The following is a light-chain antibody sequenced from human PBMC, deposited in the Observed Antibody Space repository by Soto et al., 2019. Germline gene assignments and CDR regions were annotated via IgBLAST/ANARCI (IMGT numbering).Light chain of an antibody. CDR2: DAS. CDR3: QQYNYWPPLT. Sequence: ETVMTQSPATLSVSPGERATLSCRASQSVSSNLAWYQQKPGRAPRLLIYDASTRATGIPARFIGSGSGTEFTLTINSLQSEDFAVYYCQQYNYWPPLTFGGGTKVEIK. CDR1: QSVSSN. J-gene: IGKJ4*01. V-gene: IGKV3-15*01.